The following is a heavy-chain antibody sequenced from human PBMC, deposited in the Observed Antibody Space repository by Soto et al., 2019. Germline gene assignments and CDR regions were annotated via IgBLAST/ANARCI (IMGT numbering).Heavy chain of an antibody. CDR2: IRSKANSYAT. Sequence: GGSLRLSCAASGFTFSGSAMHWVRQASGKGLEWVGRIRSKANSYATAYAASVKGRFTISRDDSKNTAYLQMNSLKTEDTAVYYCTRHPPTKLPTFRGHDAFDIWGQGTMVTVSS. CDR1: GFTFSGSA. D-gene: IGHD1-7*01. V-gene: IGHV3-73*01. J-gene: IGHJ3*02. CDR3: TRHPPTKLPTFRGHDAFDI.